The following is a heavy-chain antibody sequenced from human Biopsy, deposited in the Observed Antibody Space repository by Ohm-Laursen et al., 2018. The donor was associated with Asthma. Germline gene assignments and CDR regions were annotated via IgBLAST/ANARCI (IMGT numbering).Heavy chain of an antibody. D-gene: IGHD3-10*01. CDR1: GYTFNSAG. J-gene: IGHJ6*02. CDR2: ISVYNGNT. CDR3: ARAVDYSHYYGIDV. V-gene: IGHV1-18*01. Sequence: GSSVKVSCKTSGYTFNSAGITWVRQAPGQGLGWMGWISVYNGNTKVAQKLQDRVTMITGTSTSTAYMELRSLRSDDTAAYFCARAVDYSHYYGIDVWGQGTTVTVS.